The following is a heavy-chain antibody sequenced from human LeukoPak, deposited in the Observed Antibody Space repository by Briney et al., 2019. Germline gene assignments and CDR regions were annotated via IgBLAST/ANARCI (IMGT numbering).Heavy chain of an antibody. V-gene: IGHV4-34*01. Sequence: SETLSLTCAVYGGSFSGYYWSWIRQPPGKGLEWIGEINHSGSTNYNPSLKSRVTISVDTSKNQFSLKLSSVTAADTAVYYCARVVLLYSSGWPFDYWGQGTLVTVSS. CDR1: GGSFSGYY. CDR3: ARVVLLYSSGWPFDY. D-gene: IGHD6-19*01. CDR2: INHSGST. J-gene: IGHJ4*02.